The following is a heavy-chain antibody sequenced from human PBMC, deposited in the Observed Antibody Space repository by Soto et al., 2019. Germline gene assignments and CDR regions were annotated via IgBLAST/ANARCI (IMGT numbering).Heavy chain of an antibody. CDR1: GLSITDSEMG. CDR2: IDSSGEK. V-gene: IGHV2-26*01. CDR3: ARRHLAVAVSPWFDP. Sequence: QVTLKASGPVLVKPTETLTLRCTVSGLSITDSEMGVSWIRQSPGQPLEWLAHIDSSGEKAYRTFLKSRLAISTDTSKSEIFLTMTNMYPADTATYYCARRHLAVAVSPWFDPWGQGIPVTVSS. D-gene: IGHD6-19*01. J-gene: IGHJ5*02.